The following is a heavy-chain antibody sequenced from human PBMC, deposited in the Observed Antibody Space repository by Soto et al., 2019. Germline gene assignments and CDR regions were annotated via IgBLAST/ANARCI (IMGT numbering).Heavy chain of an antibody. CDR3: ANITMDRGPLDY. CDR1: GGTFSSYA. Sequence: QVQLVQSGAEVKKPGSSVKVSCKASGGTFSSYAISWVRQAPGQGLEWMGGIIPIFGTANYAQKFQGRVTITADESTSTSSMELSSLRSEDTAVYYCANITMDRGPLDYWGQGSLVTVSS. D-gene: IGHD3-10*01. J-gene: IGHJ4*02. V-gene: IGHV1-69*01. CDR2: IIPIFGTA.